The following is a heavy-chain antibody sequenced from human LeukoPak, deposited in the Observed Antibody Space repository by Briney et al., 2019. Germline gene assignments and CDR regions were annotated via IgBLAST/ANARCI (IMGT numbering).Heavy chain of an antibody. CDR3: AKAWGVTSIIY. CDR1: GFTFSGYA. D-gene: IGHD4-17*01. CDR2: ISGSGGST. Sequence: PGGSLRLFCAASGFTFSGYAMSWVRQAPGKGLEWVSAISGSGGSTYYADSVKGRFTISRDNSKNTLYLQMNSLRAEDTAVYYCAKAWGVTSIIYWGQGTLVTVSS. V-gene: IGHV3-23*01. J-gene: IGHJ4*02.